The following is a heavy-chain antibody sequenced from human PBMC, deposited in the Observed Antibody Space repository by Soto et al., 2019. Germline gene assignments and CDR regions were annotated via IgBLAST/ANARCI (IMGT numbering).Heavy chain of an antibody. Sequence: QVHLVQSGAEVKQPGASVKVSCKASGYTFTNYGFTWVRQAPGQGLEWLGWISTYNGNTKYAQKVQGRLTMTTDTSTSTANMELTSLRSDDTALYYCARTTVTASYYYMDVWGKGSTVTVSS. CDR2: ISTYNGNT. V-gene: IGHV1-18*01. J-gene: IGHJ6*03. D-gene: IGHD4-17*01. CDR3: ARTTVTASYYYMDV. CDR1: GYTFTNYG.